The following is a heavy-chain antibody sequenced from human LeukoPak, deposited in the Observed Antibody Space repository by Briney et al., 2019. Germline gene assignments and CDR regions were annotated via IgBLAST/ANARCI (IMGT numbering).Heavy chain of an antibody. V-gene: IGHV3-30-3*01. D-gene: IGHD3-10*01. J-gene: IGHJ4*02. CDR1: GFTFSSYA. CDR2: ISYDGSNK. CDR3: ARASLYGSRVYFDY. Sequence: PGGSLRLSCAASGFTFSSYAMHWVRQAPGKGLEWVAVISYDGSNKYYADSVKGRFTISRDNSKNTLYLQMNSLRAEVTAVYYCARASLYGSRVYFDYWGQGTLVTVSS.